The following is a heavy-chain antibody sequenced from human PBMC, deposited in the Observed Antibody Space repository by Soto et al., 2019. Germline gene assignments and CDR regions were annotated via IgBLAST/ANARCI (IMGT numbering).Heavy chain of an antibody. CDR2: INHSGST. D-gene: IGHD1-1*01. V-gene: IGHV4-34*01. CDR3: ARARGTQLLFDY. J-gene: IGHJ4*02. Sequence: SETLSLTCAVYGGSFSGYYWSWIRQPPGKGLEWIGEINHSGSTNYNPSLKSRVTISVDTSKNQFSLKLSSVTAADTAVYYCARARGTQLLFDYWGQGTLVTVSS. CDR1: GGSFSGYY.